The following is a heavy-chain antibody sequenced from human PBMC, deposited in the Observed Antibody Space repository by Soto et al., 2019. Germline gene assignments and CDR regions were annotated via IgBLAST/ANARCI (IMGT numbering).Heavy chain of an antibody. V-gene: IGHV4-30-2*01. CDR1: GDTISTGGYS. Sequence: SETLSLTCGVSGDTISTGGYSWAWIRQPPGKALEWIGHTYHSGNPYYNPSLKSRVTISVDTSKNQFSLKLSSVTAADTAVYYCARVGGINWFDPWGQGTLVTVSS. D-gene: IGHD3-16*01. CDR3: ARVGGINWFDP. CDR2: TYHSGNP. J-gene: IGHJ5*02.